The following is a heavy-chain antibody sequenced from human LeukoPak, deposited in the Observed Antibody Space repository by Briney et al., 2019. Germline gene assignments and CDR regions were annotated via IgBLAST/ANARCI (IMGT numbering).Heavy chain of an antibody. D-gene: IGHD3-9*01. Sequence: GGSLRLSCAASGFTFSNYEVNWVRQAPGKGLEWLSYISSTSTAMYYADSVKGRFTISRDNAKNSLYLQMNRLRAEDTSVYYCVRGYDILTGYNPDFDYWGQGILVTVSS. CDR2: ISSTSTAM. V-gene: IGHV3-48*03. CDR3: VRGYDILTGYNPDFDY. J-gene: IGHJ4*02. CDR1: GFTFSNYE.